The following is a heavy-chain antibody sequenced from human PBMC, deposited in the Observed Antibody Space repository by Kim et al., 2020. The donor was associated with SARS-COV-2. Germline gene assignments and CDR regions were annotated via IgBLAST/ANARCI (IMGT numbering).Heavy chain of an antibody. V-gene: IGHV1-3*01. CDR3: AREDEGGIVATGVI. D-gene: IGHD5-12*01. J-gene: IGHJ4*02. Sequence: SPKFQGRVTITRDTSASTAYMELSSLRAEDTAVYYCAREDEGGIVATGVIWGQGTLVTVSS.